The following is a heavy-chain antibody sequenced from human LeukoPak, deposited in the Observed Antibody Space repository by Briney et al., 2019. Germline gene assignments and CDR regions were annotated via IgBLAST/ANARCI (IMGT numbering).Heavy chain of an antibody. CDR3: ASFDYYDSSGYFHY. CDR1: GYTFTGYY. Sequence: PEASVKVSCKASGYTFTGYYMHWVRQAPGQGLEWMGRINPNSGGTNYAQKFQGRVTMTRDTSISIAYMELSRLRSDDTAVYYCASFDYYDSSGYFHYWGQGTLITVSS. D-gene: IGHD3-22*01. V-gene: IGHV1-2*06. J-gene: IGHJ4*02. CDR2: INPNSGGT.